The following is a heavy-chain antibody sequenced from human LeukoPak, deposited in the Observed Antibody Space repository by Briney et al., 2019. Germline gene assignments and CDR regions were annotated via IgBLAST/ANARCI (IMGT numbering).Heavy chain of an antibody. D-gene: IGHD2-21*02. V-gene: IGHV4-59*01. CDR1: GGSISNYY. CDR2: IYYSGST. J-gene: IGHJ3*02. Sequence: PSETLSLTCTVSGGSISNYYWSWIRQPPGKGLEWIGYIYYSGSTNYNPSLKSRVTISIDTSKNQFSLKLSSVTAADTAVYYCARYSYCGGDCYDAFDIWGQGTMTVSS. CDR3: ARYSYCGGDCYDAFDI.